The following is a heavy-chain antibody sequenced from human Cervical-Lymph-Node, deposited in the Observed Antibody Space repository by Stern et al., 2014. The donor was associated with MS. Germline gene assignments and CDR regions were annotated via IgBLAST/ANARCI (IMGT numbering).Heavy chain of an antibody. CDR3: ARGGLDIITLLDGPRGLYGMDV. CDR2: INQSGST. D-gene: IGHD3-16*01. J-gene: IGHJ6*02. CDR1: GGSLSGYY. V-gene: IGHV4-34*01. Sequence: QVQLQQWGAGLLKPSETLSLTCGVYGGSLSGYYWTWIRQPPGKGLEWIGEINQSGSTKYNPSLKSRVTISVDTPTNHFSLKLSSVIAADAAVYYCARGGLDIITLLDGPRGLYGMDVWGRGTTVTVSS.